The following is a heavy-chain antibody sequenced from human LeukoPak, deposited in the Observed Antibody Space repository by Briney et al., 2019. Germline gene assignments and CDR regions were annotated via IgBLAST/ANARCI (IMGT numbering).Heavy chain of an antibody. CDR2: INHSRST. CDR1: GGSFSGYY. D-gene: IGHD3-22*01. CDR3: ARGNYYDSSGYCLDY. Sequence: SETLSLTCAVYGGSFSGYYWSWIRQPPGKGLEWIGEINHSRSTNYNPSLKSRVTISVDTSKNQFSLKLSSVTAADTAVYYCARGNYYDSSGYCLDYWGQGTLVTVSS. V-gene: IGHV4-34*01. J-gene: IGHJ4*02.